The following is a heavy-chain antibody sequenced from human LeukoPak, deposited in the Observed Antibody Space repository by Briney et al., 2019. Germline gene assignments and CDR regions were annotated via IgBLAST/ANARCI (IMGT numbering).Heavy chain of an antibody. CDR3: AMHLTYSYDTSGYYYFDY. Sequence: SETLSLTCAVYGGSFRGYYWSWIRQPPGKGLEWIGEINHSGSTNYNPSLKSRVTISVDTSKNQFSLKLSSVTAADTAVYYCAMHLTYSYDTSGYYYFDYWGQGTLVTVSS. CDR2: INHSGST. V-gene: IGHV4-34*01. J-gene: IGHJ4*02. CDR1: GGSFRGYY. D-gene: IGHD3-22*01.